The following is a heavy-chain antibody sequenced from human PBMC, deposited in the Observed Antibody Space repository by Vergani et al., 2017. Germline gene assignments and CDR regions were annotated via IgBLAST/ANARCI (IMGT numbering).Heavy chain of an antibody. Sequence: QVQLQQWGAGLLTPSETLSLICAVYGGSFSGYYWSWIRQPPGKGLEWIGEINHSGSTNYNPSLKSRVTISVDTSKNQFALKLSSVTAADTAGYYWASDSSGLYYMDVWGKGTTVTVSS. CDR3: ASDSSGLYYMDV. J-gene: IGHJ6*03. V-gene: IGHV4-34*01. CDR2: INHSGST. D-gene: IGHD6-19*01. CDR1: GGSFSGYY.